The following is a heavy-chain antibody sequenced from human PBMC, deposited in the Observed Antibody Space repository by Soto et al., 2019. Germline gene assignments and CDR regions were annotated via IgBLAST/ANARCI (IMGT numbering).Heavy chain of an antibody. CDR3: AASYGSGYRAFDY. J-gene: IGHJ4*02. CDR1: GDTFSFYT. CDR2: INPIVSMS. D-gene: IGHD3-10*01. Sequence: QVQLVQSGTEVKKPGSSVKVSCKASGDTFSFYTINWVRQAPGLGLEWVGRINPIVSMSNYAQKFQGRVSLTTDXXTSPAYMELRSLRSDDTAMYFCAASYGSGYRAFDYWGQGALVIVSS. V-gene: IGHV1-69*02.